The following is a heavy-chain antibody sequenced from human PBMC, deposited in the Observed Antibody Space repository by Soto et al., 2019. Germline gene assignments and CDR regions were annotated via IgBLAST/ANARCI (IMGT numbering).Heavy chain of an antibody. Sequence: ASVKVSCKASGGTFSSYAISWVRQAPGQGLEWMGGIIPIFGTANYAQKFQGRVTITADESTSTAYMELSSLRSEDAAVYYCARGGEYYYDSSGPAHFDYWGQGTLVTVSS. J-gene: IGHJ4*02. V-gene: IGHV1-69*13. CDR3: ARGGEYYYDSSGPAHFDY. CDR1: GGTFSSYA. D-gene: IGHD3-22*01. CDR2: IIPIFGTA.